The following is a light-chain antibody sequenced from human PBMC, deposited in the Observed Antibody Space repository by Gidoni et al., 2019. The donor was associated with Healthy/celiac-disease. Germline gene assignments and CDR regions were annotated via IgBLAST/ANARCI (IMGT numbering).Light chain of an antibody. CDR1: QSVSSY. CDR2: DAS. J-gene: IGKJ4*01. Sequence: EIVLTQSPATLSLSPGERATLSCRASQSVSSYLAWYQQKPGQAPRLLIYDASNSATGIPARFSGSGSVTDFTLTISSLEPEDFSVYYCQQRSNWPPGLTFXGXTKVEIK. V-gene: IGKV3-11*01. CDR3: QQRSNWPPGLT.